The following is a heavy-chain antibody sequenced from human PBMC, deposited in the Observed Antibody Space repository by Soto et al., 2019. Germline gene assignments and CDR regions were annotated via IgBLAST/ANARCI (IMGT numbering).Heavy chain of an antibody. CDR1: GYTFTSYA. Sequence: ASVKVSCKASGYTFTSYAMHWVRQAPGQRLEWMGWINAGNGNTKYSQKFQGRVTITRDTSASTAYMELSSLRSEDTAVYYCASGGCRGGSCYDAFDIWGQGTMVTVSS. D-gene: IGHD2-15*01. CDR3: ASGGCRGGSCYDAFDI. J-gene: IGHJ3*02. CDR2: INAGNGNT. V-gene: IGHV1-3*01.